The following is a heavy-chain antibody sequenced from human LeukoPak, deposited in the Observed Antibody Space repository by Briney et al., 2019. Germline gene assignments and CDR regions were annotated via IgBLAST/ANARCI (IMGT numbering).Heavy chain of an antibody. CDR2: ISYDGSNK. CDR1: GFTFSSYG. J-gene: IGHJ3*02. V-gene: IGHV3-30*18. CDR3: GKNRYSGSLSPFDI. Sequence: GGSLRLSCAASGFTFSSYGMHWVRQAPGKGLEWVAVISYDGSNKYYADSVKGRFTISRDNSKNTLYLQMNSLRAEDTAVYYCGKNRYSGSLSPFDIWGQGTMVTVSS. D-gene: IGHD1-26*01.